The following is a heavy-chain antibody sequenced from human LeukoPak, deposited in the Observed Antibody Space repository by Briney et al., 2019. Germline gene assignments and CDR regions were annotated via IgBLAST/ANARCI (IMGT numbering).Heavy chain of an antibody. CDR3: ARARTMVRGVIAY. J-gene: IGHJ4*02. CDR1: GYTLTELS. V-gene: IGHV1-24*01. CDR2: FDPEDGET. D-gene: IGHD3-10*01. Sequence: GASVKVSCKVSGYTLTELSMHWVRQAPGKGLEWMGGFDPEDGETIYAQKFQGRVTMTRNTSISTAYMELSSLRSEDTAVYYCARARTMVRGVIAYWGQGTLVTVSS.